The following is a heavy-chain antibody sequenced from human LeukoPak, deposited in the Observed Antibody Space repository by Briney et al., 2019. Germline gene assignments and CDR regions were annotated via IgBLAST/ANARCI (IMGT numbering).Heavy chain of an antibody. V-gene: IGHV4-34*01. CDR1: GGSFSGYY. Sequence: SETLSLTCAVSGGSFSGYYWSWIRQPPGKGLEWIGEINHSGSTNYNPSLKSRVTISVDTSKNQFSLKLSSVTAADTAVYYCAGVGVVVAVAGTGWFDPWGQGTLVTVSS. CDR2: INHSGST. D-gene: IGHD6-19*01. CDR3: AGVGVVVAVAGTGWFDP. J-gene: IGHJ5*02.